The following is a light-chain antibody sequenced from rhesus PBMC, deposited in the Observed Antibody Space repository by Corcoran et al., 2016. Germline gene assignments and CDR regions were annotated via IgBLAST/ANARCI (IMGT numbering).Light chain of an antibody. V-gene: IGKV4-1*01. CDR1: QSLFYNSNNRNY. CDR2: WAS. Sequence: DIVMTQSPDSLAVSLGERVTINCKSSQSLFYNSNNRNYLAWYQQKPGQGPKLLISWASTRNSGVPNRCRCRGSGTDVTLTIRCRQAEDGAVYNCQQYYTPPLTFGGGTKVEIK. CDR3: QQYYTPPLT. J-gene: IGKJ4*01.